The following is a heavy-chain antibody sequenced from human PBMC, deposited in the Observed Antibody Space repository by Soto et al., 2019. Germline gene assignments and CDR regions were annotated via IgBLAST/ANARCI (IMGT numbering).Heavy chain of an antibody. CDR1: GGSISSSSYY. Sequence: SETLSLTCTVSGGSISSSSYYWGWIRQPPGKGLEWIGSIYYSGSTYYKQSLKNRVTISVDTSKNQFSMKLSSVTAAKTAVYYCARGGKTVTTLDYWGQGTLVTVSS. CDR2: IYYSGST. J-gene: IGHJ4*02. CDR3: ARGGKTVTTLDY. D-gene: IGHD4-17*01. V-gene: IGHV4-39*02.